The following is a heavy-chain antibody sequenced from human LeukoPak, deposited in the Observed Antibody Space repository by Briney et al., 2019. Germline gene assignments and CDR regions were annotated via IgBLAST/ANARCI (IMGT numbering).Heavy chain of an antibody. Sequence: ASVKVSCKVSGYTLTELSMHWVRQAPGKGLEWMGGFDPEDGETVYAQKFQGRVTITEDTSTDTAYMELSSLRSEDTAVYYCATGYYYDSSGYYLYYFDYWGQGTLVTVSS. CDR3: ATGYYYDSSGYYLYYFDY. V-gene: IGHV1-24*01. CDR2: FDPEDGET. J-gene: IGHJ4*02. CDR1: GYTLTELS. D-gene: IGHD3-22*01.